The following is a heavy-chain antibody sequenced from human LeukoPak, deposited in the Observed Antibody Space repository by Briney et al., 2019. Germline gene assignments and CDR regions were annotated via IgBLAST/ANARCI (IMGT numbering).Heavy chain of an antibody. CDR1: GGSFSGYY. Sequence: KPSETLSLTCAVYGGSFSGYYWSWIRQPPGKGLEWIGEINHSGSTNYNPSLKSRVTISVDTSENQFSLKLSSVTAADTAVYYCARGRSGGYDDFDYWGQGTLVTVSS. CDR3: ARGRSGGYDDFDY. J-gene: IGHJ4*02. D-gene: IGHD5-12*01. V-gene: IGHV4-34*01. CDR2: INHSGST.